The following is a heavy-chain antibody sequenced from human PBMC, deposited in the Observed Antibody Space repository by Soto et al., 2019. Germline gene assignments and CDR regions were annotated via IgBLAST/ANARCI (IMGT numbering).Heavy chain of an antibody. D-gene: IGHD6-13*01. CDR2: IIPIFGTA. CDR1: GGTFSSYA. J-gene: IGHJ6*02. Sequence: ASVKVSCKASGGTFSSYAISWVRQAPGQGLEWMGGIIPIFGTANYAQKFQGRVTITADKSTSTAYMELSSLRSEDTAVYYCARFDAXAYSSSWSGYYYYGMDVWGQGTTVTVSS. V-gene: IGHV1-69*06. CDR3: ARFDAXAYSSSWSGYYYYGMDV.